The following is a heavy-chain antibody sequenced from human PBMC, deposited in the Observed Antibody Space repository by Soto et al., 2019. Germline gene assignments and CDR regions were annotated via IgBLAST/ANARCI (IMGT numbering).Heavy chain of an antibody. Sequence: QVQLVQSGAEVKKPGASVKVSCKASGYTFTSYDINWVRQATGQGLEWMGWMNPNSSNTGYAQKFAGRVTMTRNTTISTAYMELSSLRSEDTAVYYCARWYQLPTDYGMDVWGQGTTVTVSS. J-gene: IGHJ6*02. CDR1: GYTFTSYD. D-gene: IGHD2-2*01. CDR2: MNPNSSNT. V-gene: IGHV1-8*01. CDR3: ARWYQLPTDYGMDV.